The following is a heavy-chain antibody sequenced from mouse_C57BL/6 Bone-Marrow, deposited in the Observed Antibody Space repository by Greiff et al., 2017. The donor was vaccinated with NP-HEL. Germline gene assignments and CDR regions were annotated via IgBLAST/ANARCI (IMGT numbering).Heavy chain of an antibody. J-gene: IGHJ1*03. CDR2: ISSGSSTI. CDR3: ARLITTVDWYFDV. D-gene: IGHD1-1*01. V-gene: IGHV5-17*01. Sequence: VKVVESGGGLVKPGGSLKLSCAASGFTFSDYGMHWVRQAPEKGLEWVAYISSGSSTIYYADTVKGRFTIARDNAKNTLFLQMTSLRSEDTAMYYCARLITTVDWYFDVWGTGTTVTVSS. CDR1: GFTFSDYG.